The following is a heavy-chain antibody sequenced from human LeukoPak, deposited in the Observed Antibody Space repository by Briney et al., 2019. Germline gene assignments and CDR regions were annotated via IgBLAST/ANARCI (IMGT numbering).Heavy chain of an antibody. D-gene: IGHD1-26*01. CDR2: IYSSGST. J-gene: IGHJ4*02. Sequence: PSETLSLTCTVSGGSISRGTYYWGWVRQPPGKGLVWLGSIYSSGSTYYNPSLKSRVTISVDTSKNQFSLNLSSVTAADTAVYYCARLALVGASRVVDYWGQGTLVTVSS. CDR1: GGSISRGTYY. V-gene: IGHV4-39*01. CDR3: ARLALVGASRVVDY.